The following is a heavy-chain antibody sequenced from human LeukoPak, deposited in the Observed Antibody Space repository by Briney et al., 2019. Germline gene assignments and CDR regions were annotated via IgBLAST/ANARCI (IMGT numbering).Heavy chain of an antibody. Sequence: PSETLSLICTVSCGSISSSSYYWGWIRPPPGKGLEWIGSIYYSGSTFYNPSLKSRDTISVDTSKNQFSLKLSSVTAADTAVYYCARYYDFWSGYYSDAFDIWGQGTMVTVSS. CDR1: CGSISSSSYY. J-gene: IGHJ3*02. CDR3: ARYYDFWSGYYSDAFDI. CDR2: IYYSGST. V-gene: IGHV4-39*01. D-gene: IGHD3-3*01.